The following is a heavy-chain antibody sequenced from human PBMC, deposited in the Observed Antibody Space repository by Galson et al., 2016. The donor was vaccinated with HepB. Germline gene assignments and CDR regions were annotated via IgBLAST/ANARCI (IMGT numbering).Heavy chain of an antibody. Sequence: LRLSCAASGFTFSSSAMSWVRQPPGKGLEWIGEINHSGSTNYNPSLKSRVTISVDTSKNQFSLKLSSVTAADTAVYYCARGIGYSSPYNWFDPWGQGTLVTVSS. D-gene: IGHD6-13*01. V-gene: IGHV4-34*01. CDR3: ARGIGYSSPYNWFDP. CDR1: GFTFSSSA. CDR2: INHSGST. J-gene: IGHJ5*02.